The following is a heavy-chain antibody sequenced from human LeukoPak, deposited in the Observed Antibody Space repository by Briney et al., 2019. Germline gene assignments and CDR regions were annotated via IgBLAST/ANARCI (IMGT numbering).Heavy chain of an antibody. V-gene: IGHV1-69*13. CDR1: GGTFGSYA. Sequence: SVKVSCKASGGTFGSYAISWVRQAPGQGLEWMGGIIPIFGTANYAQKFQGRVTITADESTSTAYMELSSLRSEDTAVYYCASWVRPYSSGWYEGYWGQGTLVTVSS. D-gene: IGHD6-19*01. CDR2: IIPIFGTA. J-gene: IGHJ4*02. CDR3: ASWVRPYSSGWYEGY.